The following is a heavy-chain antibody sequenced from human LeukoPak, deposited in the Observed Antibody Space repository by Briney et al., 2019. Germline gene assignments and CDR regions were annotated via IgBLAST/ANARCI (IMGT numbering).Heavy chain of an antibody. CDR1: GFTFTDHW. Sequence: GGSLRLSCEVSGFTFTDHWMNWVRQAPGKGPEWVASIRQDGSEKTYVDSVKGRFTISRDNTKNSLSLQLNGLRAEDTAVYYCARDYTVTIFDYWGQGTLVTVSS. CDR3: ARDYTVTIFDY. J-gene: IGHJ4*02. V-gene: IGHV3-7*01. CDR2: IRQDGSEK. D-gene: IGHD4-11*01.